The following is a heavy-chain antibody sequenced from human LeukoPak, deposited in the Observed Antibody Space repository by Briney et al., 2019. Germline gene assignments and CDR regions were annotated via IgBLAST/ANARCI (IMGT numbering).Heavy chain of an antibody. J-gene: IGHJ4*02. V-gene: IGHV1-2*02. Sequence: ASVKVSCKTSGYTFTDYYIHWVRQVPGQGPEWMGWINPYSGGTNYSQRFRGRVTMTRDTSISTAYLQWSSLKASDTAMYYCARHRGYCSSTSCQKNYFDYWGQGTLVTVSS. CDR1: GYTFTDYY. CDR3: ARHRGYCSSTSCQKNYFDY. D-gene: IGHD2-2*01. CDR2: INPYSGGT.